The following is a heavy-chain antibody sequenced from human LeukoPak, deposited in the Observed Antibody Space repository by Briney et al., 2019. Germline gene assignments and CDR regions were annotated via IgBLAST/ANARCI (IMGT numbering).Heavy chain of an antibody. CDR1: GFTFSSYA. D-gene: IGHD6-6*01. CDR2: ISNSGGST. CDR3: AKETSSSFDY. Sequence: GGSLRLSCAASGFTFSSYAMNWVRQAPGKGLEWVSGISNSGGSTYYADSVKGRFTISRDNSKNTLYLQMNSLRAEDTAVYYCAKETSSSFDYWGQGTLLTVSS. J-gene: IGHJ4*02. V-gene: IGHV3-23*01.